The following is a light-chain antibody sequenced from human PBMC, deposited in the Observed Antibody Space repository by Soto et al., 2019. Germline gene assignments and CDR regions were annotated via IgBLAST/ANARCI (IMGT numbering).Light chain of an antibody. V-gene: IGKV3-15*01. CDR3: QQYKSWPPIT. CDR2: GAS. CDR1: QTISTN. J-gene: IGKJ5*01. Sequence: EIVMTQSPATLSVSPGERATLSGRASQTISTNLAWFQHKPGQAPRFLIYGASTRATAIPARFSGCGSGTEFTLTTNNVQSDDLAVYFGQQYKSWPPITVGQGTKLDIK.